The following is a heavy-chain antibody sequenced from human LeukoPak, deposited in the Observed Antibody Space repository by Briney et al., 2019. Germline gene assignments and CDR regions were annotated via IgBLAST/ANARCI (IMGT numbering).Heavy chain of an antibody. Sequence: GGSLRLSCAASGFTFSSYAMSWVRQAPGKGLEWVSAISGSGGSTYYADSVKGRFTISRDNSKNTLYLQMNSLRAEDTAVYYCAKSTHGYDFWSGYYNIGYWGQGTLVTVSS. CDR1: GFTFSSYA. CDR3: AKSTHGYDFWSGYYNIGY. V-gene: IGHV3-23*01. CDR2: ISGSGGST. J-gene: IGHJ4*02. D-gene: IGHD3-3*01.